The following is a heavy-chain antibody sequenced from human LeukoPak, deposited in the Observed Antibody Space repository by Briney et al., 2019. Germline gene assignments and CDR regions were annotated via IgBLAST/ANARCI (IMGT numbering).Heavy chain of an antibody. CDR1: GGSISSYY. CDR2: IYYSGST. J-gene: IGHJ4*02. V-gene: IGHV4-59*07. Sequence: PSDTLSLTCTVSGGSISSYYWSWIRQPPGKGLEWIGYIYYSGSTNYNPSLKSRVTISVDTSKNQFSLKLSSVTAADTAVYYCARAEMATITPFDYWGQGTLVTVSS. CDR3: ARAEMATITPFDY. D-gene: IGHD5-24*01.